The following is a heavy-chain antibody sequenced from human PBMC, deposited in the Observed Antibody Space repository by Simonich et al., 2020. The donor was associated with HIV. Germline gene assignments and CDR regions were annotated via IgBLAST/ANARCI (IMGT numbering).Heavy chain of an antibody. CDR1: GGSFSVSY. J-gene: IGHJ4*02. D-gene: IGHD3-3*01. V-gene: IGHV4-34*01. CDR2: INHSENT. CDR3: AVTYYDFWSGYFPLDY. Sequence: QVQLQQWGAGLLKPSETLSLTCAVYGGSFSVSYWSWFGPPPGKGLEWMGEINHSENTNYNPSLKSRVTISVDTSKNQFSLKLSSVTAADTAVYYCAVTYYDFWSGYFPLDYWGQGTLVTVSS.